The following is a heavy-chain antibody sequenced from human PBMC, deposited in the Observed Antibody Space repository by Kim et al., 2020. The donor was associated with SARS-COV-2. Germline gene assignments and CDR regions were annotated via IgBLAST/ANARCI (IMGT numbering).Heavy chain of an antibody. CDR1: GDSDSSNSAA. CDR2: TYYRSKWYT. Sequence: SHTLSLTCDISGDSDSSNSAAWNWIRQSPSRGLEWLGRTYYRSKWYTDYALSVKGRITINPDTSKNQFSLQLNSVTPEDTAVYYCARDRQRAGTGVDYWGQGTLVTVSS. CDR3: ARDRQRAGTGVDY. D-gene: IGHD6-19*01. J-gene: IGHJ4*02. V-gene: IGHV6-1*01.